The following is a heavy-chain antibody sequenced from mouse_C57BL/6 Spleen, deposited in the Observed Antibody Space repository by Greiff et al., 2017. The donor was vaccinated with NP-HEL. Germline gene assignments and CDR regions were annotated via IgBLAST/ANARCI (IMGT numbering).Heavy chain of an antibody. Sequence: VQVVESGPELVKPGASVKLSCKASGYTFTSYDINWVKQRPGQGLEWIGWIYPRDGSTKYNEKFKGKATLTVDTSSSTAYMELHSLTSEDSAVYFCAREAPGGRFAYWGQGTLVTVSA. CDR1: GYTFTSYD. CDR2: IYPRDGST. CDR3: AREAPGGRFAY. J-gene: IGHJ3*01. V-gene: IGHV1-85*01.